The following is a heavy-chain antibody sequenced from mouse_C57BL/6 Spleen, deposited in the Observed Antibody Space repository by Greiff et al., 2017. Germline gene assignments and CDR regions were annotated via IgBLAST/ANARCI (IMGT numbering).Heavy chain of an antibody. CDR3: ARTIYDCYYDWYFDV. J-gene: IGHJ1*03. CDR1: GYSITSDY. D-gene: IGHD2-3*01. CDR2: ISYSGST. Sequence: EVQLQESGPGLAKPSQTLSLTCSVTGYSITSDYWNWIRKFPGNKLEYMGYISYSGSTYYNTSLKSRISITRDTSKNQYYLQLNSVTTEDTATYYGARTIYDCYYDWYFDVWGTGTTVTVAS. V-gene: IGHV3-8*01.